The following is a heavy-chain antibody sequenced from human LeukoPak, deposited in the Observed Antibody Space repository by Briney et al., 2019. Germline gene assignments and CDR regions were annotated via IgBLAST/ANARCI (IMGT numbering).Heavy chain of an antibody. CDR2: ISYDGSNK. J-gene: IGHJ3*02. Sequence: GRSLRLSCAASGFTFSSYGMHWVRQAPGKGLEWVAAISYDGSNKYYADSVKGRFTISRDNSKNTLYLQMNSLRAEDTAVYYCAKARYCSSTSCRAPSAFDIWGQGTMVTVSS. CDR1: GFTFSSYG. V-gene: IGHV3-30*18. CDR3: AKARYCSSTSCRAPSAFDI. D-gene: IGHD2-2*01.